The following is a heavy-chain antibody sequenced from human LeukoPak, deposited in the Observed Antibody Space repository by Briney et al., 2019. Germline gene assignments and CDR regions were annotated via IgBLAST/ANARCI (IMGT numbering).Heavy chain of an antibody. CDR2: ISAYNGNT. CDR3: ARLEYSSGWTGFDP. Sequence: ASVKVSCKASGYIFTSYGISWVRQAPGQGLEWMGWISAYNGNTNYAQKLQGRVTMTTDTSTSTAYMELRSLRSDDTAVYYCARLEYSSGWTGFDPWGQGTLVTVSS. V-gene: IGHV1-18*01. CDR1: GYIFTSYG. J-gene: IGHJ5*02. D-gene: IGHD6-19*01.